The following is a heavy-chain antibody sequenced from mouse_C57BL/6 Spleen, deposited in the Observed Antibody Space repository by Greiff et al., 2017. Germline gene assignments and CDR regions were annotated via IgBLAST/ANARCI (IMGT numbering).Heavy chain of an antibody. J-gene: IGHJ1*03. Sequence: EVHLVESGRVLVKPGGSLKLSCAASGFTFSSYGMTWVRQTPGKRLEWVGVISSGGSSTYYPDRVKGRFTISRDKAKNTLYMEISRLKSEDTAMYYCASDRVGEYFDVWGKGTTVTVSS. CDR3: ASDRVGEYFDV. V-gene: IGHV5-6*01. D-gene: IGHD1-1*01. CDR1: GFTFSSYG. CDR2: ISSGGSST.